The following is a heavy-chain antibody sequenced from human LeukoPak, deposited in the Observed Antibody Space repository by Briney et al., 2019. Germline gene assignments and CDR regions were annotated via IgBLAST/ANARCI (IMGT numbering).Heavy chain of an antibody. V-gene: IGHV1-2*06. Sequence: ASVKVSCKASGYTFTGYYMHWVRQAPGQGLEWMGRINPNSGGTNYAQKFQGRVTMTRDTSISTAYMELSRLRSDDTAVYYCARVPYSSGWNLLGDDYWGQGTLVTVSS. J-gene: IGHJ4*02. CDR2: INPNSGGT. CDR3: ARVPYSSGWNLLGDDY. CDR1: GYTFTGYY. D-gene: IGHD6-19*01.